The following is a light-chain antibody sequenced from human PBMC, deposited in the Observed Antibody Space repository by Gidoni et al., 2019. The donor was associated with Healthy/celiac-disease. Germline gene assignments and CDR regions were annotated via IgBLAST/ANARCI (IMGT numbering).Light chain of an antibody. CDR2: DDS. J-gene: IGLJ2*01. V-gene: IGLV3-21*02. CDR3: QVWDSSSDHRV. Sequence: SYVLTQPPSVSVAPGQTARSTCGGNNLGSKSVHWSQQKPGQAPVLVVYDDSDRPSWIPERFSGSNSGNTATLTISRVEAGDEADYYCQVWDSSSDHRVFGGGTKLTVL. CDR1: NLGSKS.